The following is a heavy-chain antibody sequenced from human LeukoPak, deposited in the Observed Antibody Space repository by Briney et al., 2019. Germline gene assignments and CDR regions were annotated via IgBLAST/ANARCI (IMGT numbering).Heavy chain of an antibody. CDR3: ARGPGVTGTIGFDY. D-gene: IGHD1-7*01. Sequence: NPSETLSLTCAVYGGSFSGYYWSWIRQPPGKGLEWIGEINHSGSTNYNPSLKSRVTISVDTSKNQFSLKLGSVTAADTAVYYCARGPGVTGTIGFDYWGQGTLVTVSS. CDR2: INHSGST. CDR1: GGSFSGYY. V-gene: IGHV4-34*01. J-gene: IGHJ4*02.